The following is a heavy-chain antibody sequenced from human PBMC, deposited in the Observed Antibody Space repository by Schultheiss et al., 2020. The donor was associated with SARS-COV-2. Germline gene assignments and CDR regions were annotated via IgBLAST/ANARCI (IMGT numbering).Heavy chain of an antibody. J-gene: IGHJ4*02. V-gene: IGHV1-2*02. CDR1: GYTFTGYY. Sequence: ASVKVSCKASGYTFTGYYMHWVRQAPGHGLEWMGWVNPNSGGTNYAQKFQGRVTMTRDTSISTAYMELTRLTSDDTAMYYCARDPKEYSGYEYDYWGQGTLVTVSS. CDR2: VNPNSGGT. D-gene: IGHD5-12*01. CDR3: ARDPKEYSGYEYDY.